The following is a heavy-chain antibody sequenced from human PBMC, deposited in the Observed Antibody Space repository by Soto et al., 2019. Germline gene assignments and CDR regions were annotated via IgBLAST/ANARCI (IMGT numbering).Heavy chain of an antibody. CDR1: GGSISSYY. D-gene: IGHD6-6*01. Sequence: PSETRSLTWTVSGGSISSYYWSWSRQPPGKGLEWIGYIYYSGSTNYNPSLKSRVTISVDTSKNQFSLKLSSATAADTAVYYCARGWIAARWTSFDPWGQGTLVTVSS. J-gene: IGHJ5*02. CDR3: ARGWIAARWTSFDP. CDR2: IYYSGST. V-gene: IGHV4-59*01.